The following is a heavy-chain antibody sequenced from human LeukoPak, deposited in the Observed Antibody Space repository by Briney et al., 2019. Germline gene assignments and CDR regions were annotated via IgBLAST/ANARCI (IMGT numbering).Heavy chain of an antibody. V-gene: IGHV4-61*08. CDR1: GDPISGYSDY. D-gene: IGHD1-26*01. CDR3: AREYSAFDC. Sequence: SGTLSLTCTVSGDPISGYSDYKWTWIRQPPGKELEWIGYVYYTGNTNYNPSLKSRVTISVDTSKNQFSLKLTSVTAADTAVYYCAREYSAFDCWGQGILVTVSS. J-gene: IGHJ4*02. CDR2: VYYTGNT.